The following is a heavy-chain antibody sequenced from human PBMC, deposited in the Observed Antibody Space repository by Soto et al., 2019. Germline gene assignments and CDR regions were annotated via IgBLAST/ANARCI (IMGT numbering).Heavy chain of an antibody. V-gene: IGHV3-23*01. J-gene: IGHJ4*02. CDR1: GFTFTSYA. CDR3: TQDGGSRDWLTVN. D-gene: IGHD3-9*01. Sequence: EVQLLESGGDLVQPGGPLRLSCAASGFTFTSYAMSWIRQAPGKGLEWVSAITGGGDNTYYADSVKGRFTISRDNSKNPLYLQMNSLRAEDTAFYYCTQDGGSRDWLTVNWGQGTLVTVSS. CDR2: ITGGGDNT.